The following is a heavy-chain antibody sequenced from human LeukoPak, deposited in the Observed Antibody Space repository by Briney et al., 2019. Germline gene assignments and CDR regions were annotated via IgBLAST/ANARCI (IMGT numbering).Heavy chain of an antibody. CDR2: IKQDGSEK. CDR1: GFTFSSYW. CDR3: ARNGAPVVTAITPYYYYMDV. V-gene: IGHV3-7*01. J-gene: IGHJ6*03. D-gene: IGHD2-21*02. Sequence: GGSLRLSCAASGFTFSSYWMSWVRQAPGKGLEWVANIKQDGSEKYYVDSAKGRFTISRDNAKNSLYLQMNSLRAEDTAVYYCARNGAPVVTAITPYYYYMDVCGKGTTVTVSS.